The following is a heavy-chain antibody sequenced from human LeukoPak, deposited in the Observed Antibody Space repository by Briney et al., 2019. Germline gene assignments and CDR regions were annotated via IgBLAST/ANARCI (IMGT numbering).Heavy chain of an antibody. Sequence: ASVKVSCKASGYTFTSYYMHWVRQAPGQGLEWMGIINPSGGSTSYAQKFQGRVTMTRDTSTSTVYMELSSLRSEDTAVYYCARGYSSGWFQYFGAFDIWGQGTMATVSS. CDR1: GYTFTSYY. CDR3: ARGYSSGWFQYFGAFDI. CDR2: INPSGGST. V-gene: IGHV1-46*01. J-gene: IGHJ3*02. D-gene: IGHD6-19*01.